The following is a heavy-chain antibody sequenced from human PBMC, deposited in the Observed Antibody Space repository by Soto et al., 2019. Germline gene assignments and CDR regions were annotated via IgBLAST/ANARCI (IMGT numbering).Heavy chain of an antibody. J-gene: IGHJ6*03. CDR3: ARGCSQPPNKYYYCYDMDV. CDR1: GHTFACYS. Sequence: APVPVSCMATGHTFACYSICWVPQRPRQRLAWMGWSKPYSGGTNYAQKFQGWVSRTRDTSISTAYMELGRLRSDDTAVYYCARGCSQPPNKYYYCYDMDVSGKGTVGTV. D-gene: IGHD2-2*01. V-gene: IGHV1-2*04. CDR2: SKPYSGGT.